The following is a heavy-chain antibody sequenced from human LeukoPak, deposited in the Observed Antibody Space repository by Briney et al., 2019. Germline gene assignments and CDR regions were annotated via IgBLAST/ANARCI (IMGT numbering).Heavy chain of an antibody. D-gene: IGHD3-22*01. CDR2: IIPIFGTA. Sequence: GSSVKVSCKVSGGTFSSYAISWVRQAPGQGLEWMGRIIPIFGTANYAQKFQGRVTITTDESTSTAYMELSSLRSEDTAVYYCARDSYYYDSSGYFGYWGQGTLVTVSS. CDR1: GGTFSSYA. V-gene: IGHV1-69*05. J-gene: IGHJ4*02. CDR3: ARDSYYYDSSGYFGY.